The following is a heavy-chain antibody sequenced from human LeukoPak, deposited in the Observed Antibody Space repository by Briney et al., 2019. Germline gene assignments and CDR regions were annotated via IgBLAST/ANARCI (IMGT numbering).Heavy chain of an antibody. J-gene: IGHJ3*02. V-gene: IGHV4-4*02. D-gene: IGHD2-21*01. CDR2: IYHSGST. CDR3: ARAPSPSILWWWYAFDI. Sequence: PSETLSLTCAVSGGSLSISNWWGWVRQPPGKGLEWIGEIYHSGSTNYNPSLKSRVTISVDKSKNQFSLKLSSVTAADTAVYYCARAPSPSILWWWYAFDIWGQGTMVTVSS. CDR1: GGSLSISNW.